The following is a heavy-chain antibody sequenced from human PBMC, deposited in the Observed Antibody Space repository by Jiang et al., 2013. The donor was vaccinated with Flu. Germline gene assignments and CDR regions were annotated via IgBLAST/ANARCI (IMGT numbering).Heavy chain of an antibody. V-gene: IGHV3-30*18. CDR3: AKEWSAMADDDAFDI. Sequence: VISYDGSNKYYADSVKGRFTISRDNSKNTLYLQMNSLRAEDTAVYYCAKEWSAMADDDAFDIWGQGTMVTVSS. J-gene: IGHJ3*02. D-gene: IGHD5-18*01. CDR2: ISYDGSNK.